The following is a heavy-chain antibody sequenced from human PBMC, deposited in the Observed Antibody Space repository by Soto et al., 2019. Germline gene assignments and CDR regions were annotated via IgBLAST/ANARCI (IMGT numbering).Heavy chain of an antibody. D-gene: IGHD3-10*01. J-gene: IGHJ6*02. V-gene: IGHV4-31*03. CDR2: IYHSGTT. CDR1: GGSISSDDFF. CDR3: ARDEDHGSCISGGMDV. Sequence: QVQLQESGPGLVKPSETLSLSCNVSGGSISSDDFFWSWVRQHPARGLEWIGYIYHSGTTYYNPSLQSRITISVDTSKNQFSLKLRSVTAADTDVYFCARDEDHGSCISGGMDVWGQGTAVTVS.